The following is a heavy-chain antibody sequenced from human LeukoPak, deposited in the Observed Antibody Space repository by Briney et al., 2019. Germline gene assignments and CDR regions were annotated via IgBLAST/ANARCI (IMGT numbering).Heavy chain of an antibody. D-gene: IGHD5-24*01. CDR2: FSGSGGST. J-gene: IGHJ4*02. Sequence: PGGSLRPSFADSGFPFSSSAMSWGPQAPGKGRGWGSAFSGSGGSTYYADSVKGRFTISRDNSKNTLYLQMNSLRAEDTAVYYCAKDPLREKGVGSEDCFDYWGQGTLVTVSS. V-gene: IGHV3-23*01. CDR1: GFPFSSSA. CDR3: AKDPLREKGVGSEDCFDY.